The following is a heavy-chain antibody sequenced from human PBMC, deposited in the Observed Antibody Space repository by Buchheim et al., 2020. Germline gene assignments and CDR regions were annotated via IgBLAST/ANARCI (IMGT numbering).Heavy chain of an antibody. CDR3: AKDRGGYCSGGSCYSEYYFDY. J-gene: IGHJ4*02. CDR2: ISGSGGST. Sequence: EVQLLESGGGLVQPGGSLRLSCAASGFTFSSYAISWVRQAPGKGLEWVSAISGSGGSTYYADSVKGRFTISRDNSKNTLYLQMNSLRAEDTAVYYCAKDRGGYCSGGSCYSEYYFDYWGQGTL. D-gene: IGHD2-15*01. CDR1: GFTFSSYA. V-gene: IGHV3-23*01.